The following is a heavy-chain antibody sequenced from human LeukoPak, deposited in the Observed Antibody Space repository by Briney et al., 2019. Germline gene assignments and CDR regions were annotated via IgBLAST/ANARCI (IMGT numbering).Heavy chain of an antibody. Sequence: PGGSLRLSCAASGFSFSSYGMNWVRQAPGKGLEWVSSISSSSSYIYYADSVKGRFTISRDNAKNSLYLQMNSLRAEDTAVYYCARDSLRSGGDYVDNWFDPWGQGTLVTVSS. CDR2: ISSSSSYI. CDR1: GFSFSSYG. V-gene: IGHV3-21*01. D-gene: IGHD2-21*02. J-gene: IGHJ5*02. CDR3: ARDSLRSGGDYVDNWFDP.